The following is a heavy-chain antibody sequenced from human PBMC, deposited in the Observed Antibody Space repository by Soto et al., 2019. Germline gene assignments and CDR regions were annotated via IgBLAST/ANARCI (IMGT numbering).Heavy chain of an antibody. J-gene: IGHJ6*02. CDR3: ARNCSGGSCTYYYYYGMDV. V-gene: IGHV1-18*01. D-gene: IGHD2-15*01. Sequence: ASVKVSCKASGYTFTSYGISWVRQAPGQGLEWMGWISAYNGNTNYAQKLQGRVTMTTDTSTSTAYMELRSLRSDDTAVYYCARNCSGGSCTYYYYYGMDVWGQGTTVTVSS. CDR1: GYTFTSYG. CDR2: ISAYNGNT.